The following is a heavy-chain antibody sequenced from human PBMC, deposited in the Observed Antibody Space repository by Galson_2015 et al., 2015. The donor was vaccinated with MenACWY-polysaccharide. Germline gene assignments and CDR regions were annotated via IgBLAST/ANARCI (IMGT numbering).Heavy chain of an antibody. Sequence: SLRLSCAASGFSFSTYWMHWVRHAPGKGLVWVSRINADGSATDYADSVRGRFTISSDNAKNTLYLEMNSLRAEDTAVYYCTKAGAKYCRGSSCYFNWFDPWGQGTLVTVSS. CDR2: INADGSAT. V-gene: IGHV3-74*01. CDR1: GFSFSTYW. CDR3: TKAGAKYCRGSSCYFNWFDP. J-gene: IGHJ5*02. D-gene: IGHD2-15*01.